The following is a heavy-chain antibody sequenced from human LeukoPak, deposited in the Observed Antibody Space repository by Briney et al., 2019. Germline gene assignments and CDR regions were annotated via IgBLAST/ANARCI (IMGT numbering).Heavy chain of an antibody. D-gene: IGHD1-26*01. CDR3: AKGRQLRRSDAFDI. V-gene: IGHV3-23*01. Sequence: GGSLRLSCAASGFIFSNYGMTWVRQAPGKGLEGVSIINYSCTDTYYADSVKGRFTISRDNSKNTLYLQMNSLRGEDTAVYYCAKGRQLRRSDAFDIWGQGTMVTVSS. CDR1: GFIFSNYG. J-gene: IGHJ3*02. CDR2: INYSCTDT.